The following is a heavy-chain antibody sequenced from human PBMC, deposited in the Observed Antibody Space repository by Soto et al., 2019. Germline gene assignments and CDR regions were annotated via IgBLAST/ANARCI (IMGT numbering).Heavy chain of an antibody. CDR1: GGSISSGGYY. J-gene: IGHJ3*02. CDR3: ASSTDCGGDCYFAFDI. CDR2: IYYSGST. D-gene: IGHD2-21*02. Sequence: QVQLQESGPGLVKPSQTLSLTCTVSGGSISSGGYYWSWIRQHPGKGLEWIGYIYYSGSTYYNPSLKSRVTISVDTSKNQFSLKLSSVTAADTAVYYCASSTDCGGDCYFAFDIWGQGTMVTVSS. V-gene: IGHV4-31*03.